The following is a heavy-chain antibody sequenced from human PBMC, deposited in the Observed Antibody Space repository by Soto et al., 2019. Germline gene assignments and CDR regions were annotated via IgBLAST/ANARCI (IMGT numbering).Heavy chain of an antibody. J-gene: IGHJ5*02. Sequence: PAETLSLTCTVSSGSISSYYWTWIRQPPGMAREWIGYIYYTRATKDNPCLNSRATISIDTFTTQFSPKISSASAPDTALSYSAAGDFTNGFSYKEIKSFDPWGPGTLVTVSS. V-gene: IGHV4-59*03. CDR1: SGSISSYY. CDR2: IYYTRAT. CDR3: AAGDFTNGFSYKEIKSFDP. D-gene: IGHD2-8*01.